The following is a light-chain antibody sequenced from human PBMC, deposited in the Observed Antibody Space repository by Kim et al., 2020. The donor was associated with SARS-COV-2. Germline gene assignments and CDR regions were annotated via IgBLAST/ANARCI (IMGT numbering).Light chain of an antibody. CDR3: QAWDSRTV. V-gene: IGLV3-1*01. CDR2: QDT. Sequence: VSLSPGQTATITCSGDKLGDKYACWYQQKPGQAPVLVIYQDTKRPSGIPERFSGSNSGNTATLTISATQAMDEADYYCQAWDSRTVFGGGTQLTVL. CDR1: KLGDKY. J-gene: IGLJ2*01.